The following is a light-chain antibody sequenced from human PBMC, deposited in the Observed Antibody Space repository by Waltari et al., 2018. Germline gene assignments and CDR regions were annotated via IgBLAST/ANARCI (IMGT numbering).Light chain of an antibody. J-gene: IGKJ4*01. V-gene: IGKV3-20*01. CDR1: QSVSSSS. Sequence: DIVLTQSPSPLSLSPGESATLSCRASQSVSSSSLAWYQQKLGQAPRLLIYGASSRATGIPDRFSGSGSGTDFTLTISRLEPEDFAVYYCQQYGSSPTFGGGTKVEIK. CDR3: QQYGSSPT. CDR2: GAS.